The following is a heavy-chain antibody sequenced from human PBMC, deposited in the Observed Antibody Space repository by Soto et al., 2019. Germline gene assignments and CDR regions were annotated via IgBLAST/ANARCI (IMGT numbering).Heavy chain of an antibody. D-gene: IGHD6-19*01. CDR1: GFTVSSNY. Sequence: PGGSLRLSCAASGFTVSSNYMSWVRQAPGKGLEWVSVIYSGGSTYYADSVKGRFTISRDNSKNTLYLQMNSLRAEDTAVYYCTLIGGWHHDAEYFQHWGQGTLVTVSS. CDR3: TLIGGWHHDAEYFQH. V-gene: IGHV3-66*01. J-gene: IGHJ1*01. CDR2: IYSGGST.